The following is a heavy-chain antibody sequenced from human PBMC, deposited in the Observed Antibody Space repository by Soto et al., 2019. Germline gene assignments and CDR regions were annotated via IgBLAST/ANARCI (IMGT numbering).Heavy chain of an antibody. J-gene: IGHJ6*03. CDR1: GGTFSSYA. CDR3: ARDPTWGSGKYYYYMDV. V-gene: IGHV1-69*13. D-gene: IGHD7-27*01. CDR2: IIPIFGTA. Sequence: ASVKVSCKASGGTFSSYAISWVRQAPGQGLEWMGGIIPIFGTANYAQKFQGRVTITADESTSTAYMELSSLRSEDTAVYYCARDPTWGSGKYYYYMDVWGKGTTVTVSS.